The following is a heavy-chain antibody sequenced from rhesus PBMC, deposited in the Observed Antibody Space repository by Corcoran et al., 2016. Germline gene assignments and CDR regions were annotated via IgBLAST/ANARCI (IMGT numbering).Heavy chain of an antibody. CDR3: ASLYSSGWYYFDY. V-gene: IGHV4S7*01. D-gene: IGHD6-31*01. J-gene: IGHJ4*01. CDR1: GGSISSGYG. Sequence: QVQLQESGPGLVKPSETLSLTCAVSGGSISSGYGWSWIRQPPGKGLGWIGYIFGSSGNTYYNPPLKSRVTISNDTSKNQFSLKLSSVTAADTAVYYCASLYSSGWYYFDYWDQGVLVTVSS. CDR2: IFGSSGNT.